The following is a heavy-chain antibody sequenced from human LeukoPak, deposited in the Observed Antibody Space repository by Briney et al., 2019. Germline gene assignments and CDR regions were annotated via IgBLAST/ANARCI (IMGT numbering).Heavy chain of an antibody. V-gene: IGHV3-30*18. CDR3: AKDFQVTMVRGVIIAGNDY. J-gene: IGHJ4*02. Sequence: GSLRLSCAASGFTFSSYGMHWVRQAPGKGLEWVAVISYDGSNKYYADSVKGRFTISRDNSKNTLYLQMNSLRAEDTAVYYCAKDFQVTMVRGVIIAGNDYWGQGTLVTVSS. D-gene: IGHD3-10*01. CDR1: GFTFSSYG. CDR2: ISYDGSNK.